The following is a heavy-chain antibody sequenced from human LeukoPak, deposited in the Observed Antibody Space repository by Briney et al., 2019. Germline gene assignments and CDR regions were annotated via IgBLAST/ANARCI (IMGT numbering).Heavy chain of an antibody. Sequence: GGSLRLSCAASGFTFSSYEMDWVRQAPEKGLEWISYISSSGGYMYADSVKGRFIISRDNSKNTLYLQMNSLRAEDTAVYYCAKDTVGYTAYASFDYWGQGTLVTVSS. J-gene: IGHJ4*02. V-gene: IGHV3-21*04. CDR2: ISSSGGYM. D-gene: IGHD5-12*01. CDR1: GFTFSSYE. CDR3: AKDTVGYTAYASFDY.